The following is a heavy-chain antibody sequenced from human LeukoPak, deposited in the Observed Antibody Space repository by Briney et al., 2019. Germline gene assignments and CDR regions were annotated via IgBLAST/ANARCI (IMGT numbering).Heavy chain of an antibody. V-gene: IGHV4-38-2*02. CDR3: ARGPDIVATIDY. CDR1: GYSISGGYY. D-gene: IGHD5-12*01. Sequence: SETLSLTCTVSGYSISGGYYWGWIRQPPGKGLEWIGSIYHSGSTYYNPSLKSRVTISVDTSKNQFSLKLSSVTAADTAVYYCARGPDIVATIDYWGQGTLVTVSS. CDR2: IYHSGST. J-gene: IGHJ4*02.